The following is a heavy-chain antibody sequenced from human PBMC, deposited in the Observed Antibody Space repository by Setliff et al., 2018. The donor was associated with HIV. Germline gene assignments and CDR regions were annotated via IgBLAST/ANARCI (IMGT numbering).Heavy chain of an antibody. V-gene: IGHV4-4*02. CDR3: AGDFAASYCGGVCYSGWFDS. CDR1: GDSINTPHC. D-gene: IGHD2-21*01. CDR2: VCQRGGI. Sequence: SETLSLTCAVSGDSINTPHCWSWVRQSLEKGLEWIGEVCQRGGINYNPFLWSRASISMDKPRNYFSLEMASMTAADTAVYYCAGDFAASYCGGVCYSGWFDSWGQGILVTV. J-gene: IGHJ5*01.